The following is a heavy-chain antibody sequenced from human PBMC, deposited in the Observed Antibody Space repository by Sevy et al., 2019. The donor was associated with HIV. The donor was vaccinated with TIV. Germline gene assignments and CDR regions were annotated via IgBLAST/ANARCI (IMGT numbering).Heavy chain of an antibody. Sequence: SETLSLTCTVSGGSISSYYWIWIRQPPGKGLEWIGYIYYSGSTNYNPSLKSRVTISVDTSKNQFSLKLSSVTAADTAVYYCARGVGAPLDWGQGTLVTVSS. CDR2: IYYSGST. CDR3: ARGVGAPLD. CDR1: GGSISSYY. V-gene: IGHV4-59*01. D-gene: IGHD1-26*01. J-gene: IGHJ4*02.